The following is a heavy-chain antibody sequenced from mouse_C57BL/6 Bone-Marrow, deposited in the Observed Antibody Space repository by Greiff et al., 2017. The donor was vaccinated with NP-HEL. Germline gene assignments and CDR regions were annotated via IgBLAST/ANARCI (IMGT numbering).Heavy chain of an antibody. CDR1: GFTFSSYT. CDR2: ISGGGGNT. CDR3: ARQGLLRRRGFDY. Sequence: VQLVESGGGLVKPGGSLKLSCAASGFTFSSYTMSWVRQTPEKRLEWVATISGGGGNTYYPDSVKGRFTISRDNAKNTLYLQMSSLRSEDTALYYCARQGLLRRRGFDYWGQGTTLTVSS. J-gene: IGHJ2*01. D-gene: IGHD2-12*01. V-gene: IGHV5-9*01.